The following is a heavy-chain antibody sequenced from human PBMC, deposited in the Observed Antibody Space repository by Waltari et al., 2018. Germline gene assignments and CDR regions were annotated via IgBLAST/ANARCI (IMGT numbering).Heavy chain of an antibody. Sequence: QVQLVQSGAEVQKPGSSVKVYCQPFGGTLSRNTISWVRQAPGQGLEWMGGIIPMFGTTSYAQKFQDRVTITADESTSTAYMEVSTLRSEDTAVYYCAKVHRGYYYWGQGTPVTVSS. V-gene: IGHV1-69*01. CDR3: AKVHRGYYY. CDR2: IIPMFGTT. J-gene: IGHJ4*02. D-gene: IGHD3-22*01. CDR1: GGTLSRNT.